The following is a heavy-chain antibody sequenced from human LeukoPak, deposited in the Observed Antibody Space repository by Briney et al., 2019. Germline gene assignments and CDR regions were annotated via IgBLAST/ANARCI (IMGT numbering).Heavy chain of an antibody. CDR1: GFTFSNFG. CDR2: IRYDGNNK. V-gene: IGHV3-30*02. Sequence: SGGSLRLSCAASGFTFSNFGMHWVRQAPGKGLEWVSFIRYDGNNKYYADSVKGRFTISRDNARDSLYLQMNSLRDDDTSVYFCARDASALYWGRGTLVTVSS. D-gene: IGHD2-2*01. J-gene: IGHJ4*02. CDR3: ARDASALY.